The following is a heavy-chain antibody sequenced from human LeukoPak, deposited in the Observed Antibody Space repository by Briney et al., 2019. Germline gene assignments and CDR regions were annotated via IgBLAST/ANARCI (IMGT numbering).Heavy chain of an antibody. J-gene: IGHJ6*03. CDR1: GGSISSYY. CDR2: IYTSGST. D-gene: IGHD3-10*01. CDR3: ARVEEGYGSGRRENYYYYYMDV. Sequence: SETLSLTCTVSGGSISSYYWSWIRQPAGKGLEWIGRIYTSGSTNYNPSLKSRVTISRDTSKNEFSLKLSSVTAADTAVYYCARVEEGYGSGRRENYYYYYMDVWGKGTTVTISS. V-gene: IGHV4-4*07.